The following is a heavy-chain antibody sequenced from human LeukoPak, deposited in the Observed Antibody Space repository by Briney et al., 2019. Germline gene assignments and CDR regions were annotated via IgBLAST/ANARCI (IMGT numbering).Heavy chain of an antibody. CDR1: GFIFSTYT. D-gene: IGHD5-12*01. CDR3: VGDQVDNVGWLT. Sequence: PGGSLRLSCSASGFIFSTYTMYWVRQAPGKGLEFVSVINGGGRTTYYADSVKGRFTISRDNSKNTLYLQMNSLRAEDTAVYYCVGDQVDNVGWLTWGQGTRVTVSS. J-gene: IGHJ5*02. V-gene: IGHV3-64D*06. CDR2: INGGGRTT.